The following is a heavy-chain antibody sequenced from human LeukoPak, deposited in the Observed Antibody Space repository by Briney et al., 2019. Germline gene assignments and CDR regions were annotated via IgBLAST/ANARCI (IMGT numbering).Heavy chain of an antibody. Sequence: GRSLRLSCAASGFTFSSYAMHWVRQAPGKGLEWVAVISYDGSNKYYADSVKGRFTISRDSSNNTLYLQMSSLRPEDTAVYYCTRDLNRGSYHWFDPWGQGTPVTVS. J-gene: IGHJ5*02. CDR3: TRDLNRGSYHWFDP. D-gene: IGHD1-26*01. CDR1: GFTFSSYA. V-gene: IGHV3-30*14. CDR2: ISYDGSNK.